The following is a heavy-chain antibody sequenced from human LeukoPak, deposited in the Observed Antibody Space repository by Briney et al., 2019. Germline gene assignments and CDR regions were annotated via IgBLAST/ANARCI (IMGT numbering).Heavy chain of an antibody. J-gene: IGHJ4*02. CDR2: ISAYNGNT. Sequence: RASVKVSCKASGYTFTSYGISWVRQAPGQGLEWMGWISAYNGNTNYAQKLQGRVTMTTDTSTSTAYMELRSLRSDDTAVYYCARDVLLWFGELLSTDYWGQGTLVTVSS. CDR1: GYTFTSYG. V-gene: IGHV1-18*01. CDR3: ARDVLLWFGELLSTDY. D-gene: IGHD3-10*01.